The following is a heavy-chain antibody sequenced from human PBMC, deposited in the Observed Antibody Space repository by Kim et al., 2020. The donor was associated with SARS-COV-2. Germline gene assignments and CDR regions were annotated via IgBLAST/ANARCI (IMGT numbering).Heavy chain of an antibody. CDR3: ARLYNYGYIAFDY. V-gene: IGHV3-21*01. Sequence: GGSLRLSCAASGFTFSSYSMNWVRQAPGKGLEWVSSISSSGSYTYYADSVKGRFAISRDNTKNSLYLKMNSLRAEDTAVYYCARLYNYGYIAFDYWGQGTLVTVSS. D-gene: IGHD5-18*01. CDR2: ISSSGSYT. J-gene: IGHJ4*02. CDR1: GFTFSSYS.